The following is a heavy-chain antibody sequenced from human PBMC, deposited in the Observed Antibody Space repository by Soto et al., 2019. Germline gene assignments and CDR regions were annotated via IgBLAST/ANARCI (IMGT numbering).Heavy chain of an antibody. Sequence: QVQLVQSGAEVKKPGASVKVSCKASGYTFTIYGISWVRQAPGQGLEWMGWISAYNGNTNYAQKLQGRVTMTTDTXTXXAYMELRSLRSDDTAVYYCARTRDDGTYYYYGMDVWGQGTTVTVSS. D-gene: IGHD1-1*01. CDR1: GYTFTIYG. CDR3: ARTRDDGTYYYYGMDV. V-gene: IGHV1-18*01. CDR2: ISAYNGNT. J-gene: IGHJ6*02.